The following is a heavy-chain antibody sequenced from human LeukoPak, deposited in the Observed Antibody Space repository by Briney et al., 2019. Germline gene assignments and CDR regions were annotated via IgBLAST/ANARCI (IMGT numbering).Heavy chain of an antibody. V-gene: IGHV5-51*01. CDR1: GYSFTSYR. CDR2: IYPGDSDT. Sequence: GESLKISCKGSGYSFTSYRIGWVRQMPGKGLEWMGIIYPGDSDTRYSPSFQGQVTISADKSISTAYLQWSSLKASDTAMYYCARCRYGSGSYYSRYYYYYYMDVWDKGTTVTISS. D-gene: IGHD3-10*01. CDR3: ARCRYGSGSYYSRYYYYYYMDV. J-gene: IGHJ6*03.